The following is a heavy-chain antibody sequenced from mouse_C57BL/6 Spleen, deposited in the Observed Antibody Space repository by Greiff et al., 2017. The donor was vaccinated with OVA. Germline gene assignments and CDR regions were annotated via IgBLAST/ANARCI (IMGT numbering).Heavy chain of an antibody. Sequence: QVQLQQSGPELVKPGASVKISCKASGYAFSSSWMNWVKQRPGKGLEWIGRIYPGDGDTNYNGKFKGKATLTADKSSSTAYMQLSSLTSEDSAVYFCARSLITTVVATSDYWGQGTTLTVSS. V-gene: IGHV1-82*01. D-gene: IGHD1-1*01. CDR2: IYPGDGDT. J-gene: IGHJ2*01. CDR3: ARSLITTVVATSDY. CDR1: GYAFSSSW.